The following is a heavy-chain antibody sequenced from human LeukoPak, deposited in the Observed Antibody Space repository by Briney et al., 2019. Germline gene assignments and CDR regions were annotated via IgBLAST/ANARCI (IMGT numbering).Heavy chain of an antibody. V-gene: IGHV3-33*01. CDR2: MWLDGTGK. D-gene: IGHD5-18*01. J-gene: IGHJ6*01. CDR1: GFTFGTSGTPLVRYG. Sequence: PGGSLRLSCAVSGFTFGTSGTPLVRYGIHWVRQAPGKGLECVAVMWLDGTGKYYADSVKGRFTISGDSSKNTVYLQMNSLRVEDTAIYYCARDRRSEYSYVTPSSYGMDVWGQGTTVTVSS. CDR3: ARDRRSEYSYVTPSSYGMDV.